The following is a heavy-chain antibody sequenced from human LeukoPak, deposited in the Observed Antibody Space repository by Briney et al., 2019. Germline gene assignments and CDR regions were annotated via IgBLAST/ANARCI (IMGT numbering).Heavy chain of an antibody. Sequence: PGGSLRLSCAASGFTFSSYWMSWVRQAPGKGLEWVANINKDGGEKYYVDPVKGRFTISRDNAKNSLSLQMNSLRADDTAVYYCVKDSPPRYSGSPPAYWGQGTLVTVSS. CDR2: INKDGGEK. V-gene: IGHV3-7*03. D-gene: IGHD1-26*01. J-gene: IGHJ4*02. CDR3: VKDSPPRYSGSPPAY. CDR1: GFTFSSYW.